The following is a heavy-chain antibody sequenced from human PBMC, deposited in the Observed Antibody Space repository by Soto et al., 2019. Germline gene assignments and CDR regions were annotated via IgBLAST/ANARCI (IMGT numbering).Heavy chain of an antibody. J-gene: IGHJ4*02. Sequence: EVRLVESGGGLVQPGGSLRLSCAASGLIFSNYKMHWVRQAPGKGLVWVSRINTDGSIIDYADSVKGRFTVARDNAKNTRYLQMNRLRADDTAVYYCARDTDGLHYWGQGTLVTVSS. V-gene: IGHV3-74*01. CDR2: INTDGSII. CDR3: ARDTDGLHY. CDR1: GLIFSNYK.